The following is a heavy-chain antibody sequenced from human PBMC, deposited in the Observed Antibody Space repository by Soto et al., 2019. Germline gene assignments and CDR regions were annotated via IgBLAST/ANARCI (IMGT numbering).Heavy chain of an antibody. J-gene: IGHJ4*02. CDR2: IYYSGTS. V-gene: IGHV4-39*01. Sequence: SETLSLTCTVSGGSISSSAYYWGWIRQPPGKGLEWIGTIYYSGTSYHNPSLKSRVTISVDTSKNQFSLTLTSVTAADTALYYCASSVEGLYSGNDRYYHTYWGQGTQVTISS. CDR1: GGSISSSAYY. D-gene: IGHD5-12*01. CDR3: ASSVEGLYSGNDRYYHTY.